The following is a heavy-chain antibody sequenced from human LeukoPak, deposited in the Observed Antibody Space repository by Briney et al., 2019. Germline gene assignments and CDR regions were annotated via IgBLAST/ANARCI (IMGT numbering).Heavy chain of an antibody. CDR3: ARVGVPAATSYYYYYMDV. J-gene: IGHJ6*03. CDR2: ISSSSSYI. V-gene: IGHV3-21*01. CDR1: GFTFSSYS. D-gene: IGHD2-2*01. Sequence: AGGSLRLSCAASGFTFSSYSMNWVRQAPGKGLEWVSSISSSSSYIYYADSVKGRFTISRDNAKNSLYLQMNSLRAEDTAVYYCARVGVPAATSYYYYYMDVWGKGTTVTISS.